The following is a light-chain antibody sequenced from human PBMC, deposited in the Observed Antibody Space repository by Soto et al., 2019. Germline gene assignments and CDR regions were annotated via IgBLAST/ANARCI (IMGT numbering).Light chain of an antibody. CDR1: SSDVGGYNY. CDR3: SSNAGSNV. CDR2: EVS. Sequence: QSALTQPPSASGSPEQSVTISCTGTSSDVGGYNYVSWYQQHPGKAPKLMIYEVSKRPSGVPDRFSGSKSGNTASLTVSGLQAEDEADYYCSSNAGSNVFGTGTKLTVL. J-gene: IGLJ1*01. V-gene: IGLV2-8*01.